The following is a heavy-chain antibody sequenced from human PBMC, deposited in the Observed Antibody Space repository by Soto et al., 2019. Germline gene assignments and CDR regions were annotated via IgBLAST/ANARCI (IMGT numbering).Heavy chain of an antibody. CDR1: GDSVSSSSVA. V-gene: IGHV6-1*01. Sequence: SQTLSLTCAISGDSVSSSSVAWNRIRQSPSRGLEWLGRTYYRSKWYNDYAESVKSRITINPDTSKNTLYLQMNSLRAEDTSVYYCAREYSLAVVAPGYWGQGILVTVSS. CDR3: AREYSLAVVAPGY. CDR2: TYYRSKWYN. J-gene: IGHJ4*02. D-gene: IGHD3-22*01.